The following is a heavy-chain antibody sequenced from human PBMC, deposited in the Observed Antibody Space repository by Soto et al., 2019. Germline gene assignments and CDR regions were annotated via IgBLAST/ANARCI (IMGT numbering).Heavy chain of an antibody. V-gene: IGHV4-34*01. CDR2: INHSGST. Sequence: AETLSLTCAVYGGSFSGYYWSWIRQPPGKGLEWIGEINHSGSTNYNPSLKSRVTISVDTSKNQFSLKLSSVTAADTAVYYCARGLRAAFDPWGQGTLVTVSS. CDR1: GGSFSGYY. CDR3: ARGLRAAFDP. D-gene: IGHD6-13*01. J-gene: IGHJ5*02.